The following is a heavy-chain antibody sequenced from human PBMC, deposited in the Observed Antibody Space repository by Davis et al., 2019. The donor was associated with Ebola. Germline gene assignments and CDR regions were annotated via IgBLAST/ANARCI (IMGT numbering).Heavy chain of an antibody. CDR1: GASFSTYY. CDR2: IYYSGST. V-gene: IGHV4-59*01. CDR3: ARELYYYDSSGYYKGAFDI. J-gene: IGHJ3*02. D-gene: IGHD3-22*01. Sequence: SETLSPTFAVHGASFSTYYWRWIRQPPGKGLEWIGYIYYSGSTNYNPSLKRRVTISVDTSKNQFSLKLSSVTAADTAVYYCARELYYYDSSGYYKGAFDIWGQGTMVTVSS.